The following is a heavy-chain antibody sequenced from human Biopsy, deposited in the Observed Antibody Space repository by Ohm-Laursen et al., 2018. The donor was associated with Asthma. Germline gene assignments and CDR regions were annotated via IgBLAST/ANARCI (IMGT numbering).Heavy chain of an antibody. Sequence: SLRLSCSAPGFAVSRDHMFWVRQAPGKGLEWVSVIYSGGTSHTADSVRGRFTISRDYSKNMLYLQMHSLRAEDTAVYYCARGDSSNWSHYYFDYWGQGTLVTVSS. V-gene: IGHV3-53*01. CDR2: IYSGGTS. CDR3: ARGDSSNWSHYYFDY. J-gene: IGHJ4*02. D-gene: IGHD3-22*01. CDR1: GFAVSRDH.